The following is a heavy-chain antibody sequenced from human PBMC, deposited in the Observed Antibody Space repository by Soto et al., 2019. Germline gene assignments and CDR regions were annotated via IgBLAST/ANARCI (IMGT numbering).Heavy chain of an antibody. Sequence: GGSLRLSCALSGFIVIDAWMNWVRQAPGKGLEWFGRIRSKTDGGSADYAAPVRDRFTISSDGPRNTLYLQMNSLETEDTALYYCPRDRHGTVVFDFWGAGSLLTLFS. CDR3: PRDRHGTVVFDF. D-gene: IGHD1-26*01. J-gene: IGHJ4*02. CDR2: IRSKTDGGSA. CDR1: GFIVIDAW. V-gene: IGHV3-15*07.